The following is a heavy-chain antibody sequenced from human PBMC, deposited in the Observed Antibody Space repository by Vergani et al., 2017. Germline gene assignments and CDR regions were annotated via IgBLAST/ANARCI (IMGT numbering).Heavy chain of an antibody. V-gene: IGHV2-5*01. CDR3: AQTMYNDFWSGYSD. Sequence: QITLKESGPTLVKPTQTLTLTCTFSGFSLSTNGVGVGWIRQPPGKALEWLALIYWNDDKSYSPSLKSRLTITKDTSKNQVVLTMTNMDPVDTATYYCAQTMYNDFWSGYSDWCQGTLVTVSS. J-gene: IGHJ4*02. CDR1: GFSLSTNGVG. CDR2: IYWNDDK. D-gene: IGHD3-3*01.